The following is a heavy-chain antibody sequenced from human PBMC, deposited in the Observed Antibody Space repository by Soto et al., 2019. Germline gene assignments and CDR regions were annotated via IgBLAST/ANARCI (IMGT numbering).Heavy chain of an antibody. CDR1: GFTFSSYA. Sequence: GGSLRLSCAASGFTFSSYAMNWVRQAPGKGLEWVSAISGSGGSTYYADSVKGRFTISRDNSKNPLYLQMNSLRAEDYAVYYIAKGGGCPNYYYDGMDVWGQGTTVTVSS. D-gene: IGHD2-8*01. CDR3: AKGGGCPNYYYDGMDV. V-gene: IGHV3-23*01. J-gene: IGHJ6*02. CDR2: ISGSGGST.